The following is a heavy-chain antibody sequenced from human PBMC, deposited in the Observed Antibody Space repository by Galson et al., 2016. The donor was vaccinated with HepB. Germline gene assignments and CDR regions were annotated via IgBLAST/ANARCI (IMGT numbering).Heavy chain of an antibody. CDR2: IHRTGST. D-gene: IGHD1-1*01. CDR3: ARQQLSYTWGY. CDR1: GGSISNSDW. V-gene: IGHV4-4*02. Sequence: LSLPCAVSGGSISNSDWWSWVRQPPGKGLEWIGEIHRTGSTNYKPSLKSRVTISVDKANEQISLNLYSVTAADAAVYYCARQQLSYTWGYWGQGTQVTVSS. J-gene: IGHJ4*02.